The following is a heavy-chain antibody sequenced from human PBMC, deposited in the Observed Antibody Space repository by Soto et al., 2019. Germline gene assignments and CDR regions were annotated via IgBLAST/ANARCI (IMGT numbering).Heavy chain of an antibody. V-gene: IGHV3-23*01. Sequence: GALRLSCAASGFTFSAYAMSWVRQGPGKGLEWVSVISGSDDRTFYADSVKGRFTISRDNPKNTLYLQMNSLRAEDTAIYYCAKGAISCPYSCCDYWGQGTLVTVSS. CDR2: ISGSDDRT. D-gene: IGHD2-15*01. J-gene: IGHJ4*02. CDR1: GFTFSAYA. CDR3: AKGAISCPYSCCDY.